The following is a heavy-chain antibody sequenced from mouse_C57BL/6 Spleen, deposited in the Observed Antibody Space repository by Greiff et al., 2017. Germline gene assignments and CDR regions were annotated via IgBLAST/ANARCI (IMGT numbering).Heavy chain of an antibody. D-gene: IGHD1-2*01. CDR3: ARRGTLRQGYFDV. V-gene: IGHV1-81*01. CDR1: GYTFTSYG. CDR2: IYPRSGNT. J-gene: IGHJ1*03. Sequence: QVQLQQSGAELARPGASVKLSCKASGYTFTSYGISWVKQRTGQGLEWIGEIYPRSGNTYYNEKFKGKATLTADKSSSKAYMELRSLTSEDSAVYFCARRGTLRQGYFDVWGTGTTVTVSS.